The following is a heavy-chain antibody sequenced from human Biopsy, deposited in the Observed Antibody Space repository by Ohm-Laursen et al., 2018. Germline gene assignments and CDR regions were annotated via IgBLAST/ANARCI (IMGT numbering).Heavy chain of an antibody. CDR1: GFTFSRYA. D-gene: IGHD2/OR15-2a*01. J-gene: IGHJ6*02. CDR3: AKDKGTFNFYYYGMDV. V-gene: IGHV3-30*18. Sequence: RSLRLSCAASGFTFSRYAMSWVRQAPGKGLEWVAAISYDGSKTDYGDSVKGRLNISRDNSKNTLDLQMSSLRVEDTAVYFCAKDKGTFNFYYYGMDVWGQGTTVTVSS. CDR2: ISYDGSKT.